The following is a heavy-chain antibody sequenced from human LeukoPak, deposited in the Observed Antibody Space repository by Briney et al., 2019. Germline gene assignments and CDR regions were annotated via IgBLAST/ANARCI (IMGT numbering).Heavy chain of an antibody. J-gene: IGHJ3*02. CDR3: AKDGGSYYFGAFDI. V-gene: IGHV3-7*01. CDR2: IKQDGSEK. CDR1: GFTFSSYW. Sequence: GGSLRLSCAASGFTFSSYWMSWVRQAPGKGLEWVANIKQDGSEKYYVDSVKGRFTISRDNAKNSLYLQMNSLRAEDTAVYYCAKDGGSYYFGAFDIWGQGTMVTVSS. D-gene: IGHD1-26*01.